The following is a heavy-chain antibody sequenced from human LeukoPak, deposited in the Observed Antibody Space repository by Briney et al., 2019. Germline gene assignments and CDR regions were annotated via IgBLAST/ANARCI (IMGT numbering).Heavy chain of an antibody. CDR3: AIWLGERDFDY. CDR1: GSCFTSYW. Sequence: GASLKISYTGSGSCFTSYWIGWVRALSGKRLWWMGIIYPVDSDTRYSPSFRGQITISADTSISTAYLQWSSVKASDTAMYYCAIWLGERDFDYWGQGTLVTVSS. D-gene: IGHD3-10*01. V-gene: IGHV5-51*01. CDR2: IYPVDSDT. J-gene: IGHJ4*02.